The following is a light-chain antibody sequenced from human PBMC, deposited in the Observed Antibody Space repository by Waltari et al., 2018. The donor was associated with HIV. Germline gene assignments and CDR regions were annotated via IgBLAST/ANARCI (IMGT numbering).Light chain of an antibody. Sequence: RHVGWDQTKTEQGTRLIRSGASTRANGVQARFSGSGSGTEFTLTITSRQSEDFAVYYCQQYSKWPPGYTFGQGTKV. CDR2: GAS. V-gene: IGKV3-15*01. J-gene: IGKJ2*01. CDR1: RH. CDR3: QQYSKWPPGYT.